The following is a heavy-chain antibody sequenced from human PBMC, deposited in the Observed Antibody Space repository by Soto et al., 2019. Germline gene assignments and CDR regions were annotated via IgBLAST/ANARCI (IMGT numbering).Heavy chain of an antibody. J-gene: IGHJ4*02. D-gene: IGHD1-26*01. V-gene: IGHV2-5*01. CDR2: LYWNDDR. CDR1: GFSLSSIGVA. Sequence: PTLVNPTQTPTLTCSFSGFSLSSIGVAVGWIRQPPGKALEWLALLYWNDDRRYSPSLKSRLTITKDTSKNQVVLTMTNMDPADTATYYCAHSASVPCCYYFDSWGQGTLVTVSS. CDR3: AHSASVPCCYYFDS.